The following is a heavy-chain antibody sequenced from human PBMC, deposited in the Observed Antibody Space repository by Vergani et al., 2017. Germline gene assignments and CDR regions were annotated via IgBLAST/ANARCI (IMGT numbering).Heavy chain of an antibody. CDR3: TRGTVATTYSYYYYGMDV. CDR2: INSDGSST. J-gene: IGHJ6*02. Sequence: EVQLVESGGGLVQPGGSLRLSCAASGFTFSSYWMHWVRQAPGKGLVWVSRINSDGSSTSYADSVKGRFTISRDNAKNTLYLQMNSLRAEDTAVYYCTRGTVATTYSYYYYGMDVWGQGTTVTVSS. V-gene: IGHV3-74*01. D-gene: IGHD5-12*01. CDR1: GFTFSSYW.